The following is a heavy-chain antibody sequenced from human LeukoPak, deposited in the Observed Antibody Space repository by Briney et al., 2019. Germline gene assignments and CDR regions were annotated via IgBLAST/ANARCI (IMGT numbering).Heavy chain of an antibody. J-gene: IGHJ3*02. Sequence: SETLSLTCTVSGGSISSYYWSWIRQPPGKGLEWIGYIYDSGTTNYNPSLKSRVTISVDTATNQFSLKLRSVTAADTAVYYCARDFSAAFDIWGQGTMVTVSS. CDR2: IYDSGTT. CDR1: GGSISSYY. V-gene: IGHV4-59*01. CDR3: ARDFSAAFDI. D-gene: IGHD2/OR15-2a*01.